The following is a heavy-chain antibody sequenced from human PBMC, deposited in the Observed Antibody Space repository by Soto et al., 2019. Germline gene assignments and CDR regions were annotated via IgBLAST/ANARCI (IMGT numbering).Heavy chain of an antibody. D-gene: IGHD2-2*01. V-gene: IGHV3-30*18. Sequence: PGGSLRLSCAASGFTFSSYGMHWVRQAPGKGLEWVAVISYDGSNKYYADSVKGRFTISRDNSKNTLYLQMNNLRAEDTAVYYCAKELGSSIVDWFDPWGQGTLVTVSS. CDR2: ISYDGSNK. CDR3: AKELGSSIVDWFDP. J-gene: IGHJ5*02. CDR1: GFTFSSYG.